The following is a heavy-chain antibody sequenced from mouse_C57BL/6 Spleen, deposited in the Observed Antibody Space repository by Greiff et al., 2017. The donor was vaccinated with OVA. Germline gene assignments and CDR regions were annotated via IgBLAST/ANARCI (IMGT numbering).Heavy chain of an antibody. D-gene: IGHD1-1*01. CDR2: ISYSGST. J-gene: IGHJ1*03. Sequence: VQLKESGPGMVKPSQSLSLTCTVTGYSITSGYDWHWIRHFPGNKLEWMGYISYSGSTNYNPSLKSRISITHDTSKNHFFLKLNSVTTEDTATYYCARDYGSSYGYFEVWGTGTTVTVSS. V-gene: IGHV3-1*01. CDR3: ARDYGSSYGYFEV. CDR1: GYSITSGYD.